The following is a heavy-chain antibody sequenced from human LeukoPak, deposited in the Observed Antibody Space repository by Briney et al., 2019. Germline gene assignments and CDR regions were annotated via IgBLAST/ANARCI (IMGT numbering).Heavy chain of an antibody. V-gene: IGHV1-69*06. CDR2: IIPIFGTA. D-gene: IGHD3-10*01. CDR3: ATYYSGSGSYSSYFDY. J-gene: IGHJ4*02. Sequence: SVKVSCKASGGTFSSYAISWVRQAPGQGLEWMGGIIPIFGTANYAQKFQGRVTITADKSTSTAYMELSSLRSEDTAVYYCATYYSGSGSYSSYFDYWGQGTLVTVSS. CDR1: GGTFSSYA.